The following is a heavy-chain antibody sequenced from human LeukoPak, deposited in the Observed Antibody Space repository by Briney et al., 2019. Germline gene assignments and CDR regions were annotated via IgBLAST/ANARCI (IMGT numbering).Heavy chain of an antibody. V-gene: IGHV4-4*02. CDR1: GDSMRSSNW. Sequence: SGTLSLTCAVSGDSMRSSNWWIWVRQPPGKGLEWIGEISHRGSTNYNPSLKSRVTISIDKSKNQFSLRLTSVTAADTAVYYCARGPASPMADRPNFDYWGQGTLVTVSS. CDR3: ARGPASPMADRPNFDY. D-gene: IGHD5-24*01. CDR2: ISHRGST. J-gene: IGHJ4*02.